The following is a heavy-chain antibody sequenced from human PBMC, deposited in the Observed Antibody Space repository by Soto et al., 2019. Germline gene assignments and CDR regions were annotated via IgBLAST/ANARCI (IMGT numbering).Heavy chain of an antibody. CDR3: ARSGSTVTYKIFDY. V-gene: IGHV4-34*01. J-gene: IGHJ4*02. Sequence: SETLSLTCAVYGGSFSGYYWSWIRQPPGKGLEWIGEINHSGSTNYNPSLKSRVTISVDTSKNQFSLKLSSVTAADTAVYYCARSGSTVTYKIFDYWGQGTLVTVSS. CDR1: GGSFSGYY. CDR2: INHSGST. D-gene: IGHD4-17*01.